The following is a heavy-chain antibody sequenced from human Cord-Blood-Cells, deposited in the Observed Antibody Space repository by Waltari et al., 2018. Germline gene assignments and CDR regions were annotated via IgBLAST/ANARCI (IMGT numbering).Heavy chain of an antibody. V-gene: IGHV4-34*01. Sequence: QVQLQQWGAGLLKPSETLSLTCAVYGGSFSGYYCSWIRQPPGKGLEWIGEINHSGSTNYNPSLKSRVTISVDTSKNQFSLKLSSVTAADTAVYYCARGQLLRDAFDIWGQGTMVTVSS. J-gene: IGHJ3*02. D-gene: IGHD3-10*01. CDR1: GGSFSGYY. CDR2: INHSGST. CDR3: ARGQLLRDAFDI.